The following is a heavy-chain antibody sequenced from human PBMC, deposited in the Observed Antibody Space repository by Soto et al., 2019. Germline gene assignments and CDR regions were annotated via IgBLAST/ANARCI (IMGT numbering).Heavy chain of an antibody. Sequence: EVPLLESGGGLVQPGGSLRLSCAASGFTFSSYAMSWVRQAPGKGLEWVSAISGSGGSTYYADSVKGRFTISRDNSKNALYLQMNSLRAEDTAVYYCARRSSGWYFDYWGQGTLVTVSS. CDR3: ARRSSGWYFDY. CDR2: ISGSGGST. J-gene: IGHJ4*02. V-gene: IGHV3-23*01. CDR1: GFTFSSYA. D-gene: IGHD6-19*01.